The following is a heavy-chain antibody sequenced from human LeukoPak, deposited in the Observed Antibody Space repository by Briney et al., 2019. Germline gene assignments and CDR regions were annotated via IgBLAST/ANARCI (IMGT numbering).Heavy chain of an antibody. CDR2: IYSGGGT. CDR3: ARGIQLTLAAHAFDI. Sequence: GGSLRLSCAASGFTVSSNYMSWVRQAPGKGLEWVSVIYSGGGTYSADSVKGRFTISRDNSKNTLYFQMNNLRAEDTAVYYCARGIQLTLAAHAFDIWGPGTMVTVSS. V-gene: IGHV3-53*01. D-gene: IGHD1-1*01. CDR1: GFTVSSNY. J-gene: IGHJ3*02.